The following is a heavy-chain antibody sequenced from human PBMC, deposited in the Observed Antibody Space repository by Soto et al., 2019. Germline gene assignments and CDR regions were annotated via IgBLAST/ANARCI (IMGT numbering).Heavy chain of an antibody. J-gene: IGHJ6*02. CDR1: GGSISSGGYY. V-gene: IGHV4-31*03. Sequence: SETLSLTCTVPGGSISSGGYYWSWIRQHPGKGLEWIGYIYYSGSTYYNPSLKSRVTISVDTSKNQFSLKLSSVTAADTAVYYCARVARSGPYYYYGMDVWGQGTTVTVSS. CDR3: ARVARSGPYYYYGMDV. D-gene: IGHD3-3*01. CDR2: IYYSGST.